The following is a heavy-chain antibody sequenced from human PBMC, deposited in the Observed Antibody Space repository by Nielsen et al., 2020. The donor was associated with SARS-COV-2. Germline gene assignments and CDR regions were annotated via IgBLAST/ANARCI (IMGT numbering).Heavy chain of an antibody. CDR2: IYYSGST. CDR3: ARGEYYDILTGYSADAFDI. J-gene: IGHJ3*02. Sequence: WIRQPPGKGLEWIGYIYYSGSTYYNPSLKSRVTISVDTSKNQFSLKLSSVTAADTAVYYCARGEYYDILTGYSADAFDIWGQGTMVTVSS. V-gene: IGHV4-31*02. D-gene: IGHD3-9*01.